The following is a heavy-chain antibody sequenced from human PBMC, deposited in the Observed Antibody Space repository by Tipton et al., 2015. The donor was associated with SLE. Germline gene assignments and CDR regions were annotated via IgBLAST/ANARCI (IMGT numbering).Heavy chain of an antibody. CDR1: GFTFSSYW. J-gene: IGHJ4*02. CDR2: IKQDGSEK. CDR3: AREAYSGSYFDY. V-gene: IGHV3-7*01. D-gene: IGHD1-26*01. Sequence: SLRLSCAASGFTFSSYWMSWVRQAPGKGLEWVANIKQDGSEKYYVDPVKGRFTISRDNAKNSLYLQMNSLRAEDTAVYYCAREAYSGSYFDYWGQGTLVTVSS.